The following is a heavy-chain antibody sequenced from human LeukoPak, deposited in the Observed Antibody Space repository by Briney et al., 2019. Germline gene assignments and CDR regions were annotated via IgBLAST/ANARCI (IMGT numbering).Heavy chain of an antibody. J-gene: IGHJ4*02. V-gene: IGHV4-34*01. CDR3: ARAYYYDSSAAIDY. CDR1: GGSFSGYY. D-gene: IGHD3-22*01. Sequence: SETLSLTCGVYGGSFSGYYWNWIRQPPGMGLEWIGEINHRGGTGYNPSLKSRVTMSVDTSKNVFSLKLTSVTAAHTAVYYCARAYYYDSSAAIDYWGQGILVTVSS. CDR2: INHRGGT.